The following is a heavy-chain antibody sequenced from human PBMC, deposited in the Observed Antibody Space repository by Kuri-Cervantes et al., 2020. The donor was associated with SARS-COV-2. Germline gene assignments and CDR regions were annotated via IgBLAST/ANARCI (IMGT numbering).Heavy chain of an antibody. CDR2: IYTSGST. Sequence: SETLSLTCTASGGSFSSGSYYWSWIRQPAGKGLEWIGYIYTSGSTNYNPSLKSRVTISVDTSKNQFSLKLSSVTAADTAVYYCARDLTYNCNLAHYAFDIWGQGTMVTVSS. CDR3: ARDLTYNCNLAHYAFDI. V-gene: IGHV4-61*10. J-gene: IGHJ3*02. D-gene: IGHD1-20*01. CDR1: GGSFSSGSYY.